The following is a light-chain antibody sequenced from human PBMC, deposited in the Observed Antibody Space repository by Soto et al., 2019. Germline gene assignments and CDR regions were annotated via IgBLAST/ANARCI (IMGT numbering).Light chain of an antibody. Sequence: DIQMTQSPSTLSASVGDRVTITCRASQSISNSLAWYQQKPGKAPNLLIYKASSLESGVPSRFSDSGSGTEFTLTISSLQPDDVATYYCRQYVSYPVTFGGGTKVEMK. V-gene: IGKV1-5*03. CDR2: KAS. J-gene: IGKJ4*01. CDR3: RQYVSYPVT. CDR1: QSISNS.